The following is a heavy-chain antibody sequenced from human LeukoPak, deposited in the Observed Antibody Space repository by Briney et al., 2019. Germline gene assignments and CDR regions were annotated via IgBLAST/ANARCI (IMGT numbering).Heavy chain of an antibody. Sequence: GGSLRLSCAASGFTFSSYWMSWVRQAPGKGLEWVANIKQDGSEKYYVDSVKGRFTISRDNAKNSLYLQMNSLRAEDTAVYYCARQNYYDSSGYLALPPYWGQGTLVTVSS. CDR1: GFTFSSYW. D-gene: IGHD3-22*01. J-gene: IGHJ4*02. CDR2: IKQDGSEK. V-gene: IGHV3-7*01. CDR3: ARQNYYDSSGYLALPPY.